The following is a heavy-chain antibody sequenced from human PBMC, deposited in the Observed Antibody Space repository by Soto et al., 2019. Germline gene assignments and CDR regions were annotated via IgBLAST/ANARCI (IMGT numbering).Heavy chain of an antibody. CDR3: AKVVVAATRHTDFDS. D-gene: IGHD2-15*01. J-gene: IGHJ4*02. Sequence: SETLSLTCTVSGGSINSNNYYWAWIRQPPGKGLAWIASIYYDGSTYYNPSLKSRVTISIDTSKNQFSLRLRSVTAADTAIYYCAKVVVAATRHTDFDSWGQGTLVTVSS. V-gene: IGHV4-39*01. CDR1: GGSINSNNYY. CDR2: IYYDGST.